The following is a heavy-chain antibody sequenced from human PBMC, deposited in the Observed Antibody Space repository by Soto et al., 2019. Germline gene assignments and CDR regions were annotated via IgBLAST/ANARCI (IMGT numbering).Heavy chain of an antibody. D-gene: IGHD1-7*01. J-gene: IGHJ5*02. CDR2: ISGSGGST. CDR3: AKPRVDNWNYRLINWFDP. V-gene: IGHV3-23*01. CDR1: GFTFSSYA. Sequence: GGSLRLSCAASGFTFSSYAMSWVRQAPGKGLEWVSAISGSGGSTYYADSVKGRFTISRDNSKNTLYLQMNSLRAEDTAVYYCAKPRVDNWNYRLINWFDPWGQGTLVTVSS.